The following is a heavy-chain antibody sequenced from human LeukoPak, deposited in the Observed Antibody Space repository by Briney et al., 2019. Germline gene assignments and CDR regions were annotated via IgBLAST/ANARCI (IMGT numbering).Heavy chain of an antibody. Sequence: SETLSLTCNFSAVSVSRHFWSWIRQTPEKGLEWLGYVFSSGSTNYNPSLKSRLTISLDASKHQFSLTLKSWTAADTAVYYCAREYDYWGLGTLVTVSS. V-gene: IGHV4-59*02. CDR2: VFSSGST. CDR3: AREYDY. CDR1: AVSVSRHF. J-gene: IGHJ4*01.